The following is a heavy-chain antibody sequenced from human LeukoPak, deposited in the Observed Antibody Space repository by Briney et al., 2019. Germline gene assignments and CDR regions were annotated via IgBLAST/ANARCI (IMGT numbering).Heavy chain of an antibody. CDR1: GGSISSYY. CDR2: IYYSGST. D-gene: IGHD6-19*01. V-gene: IGHV4-59*12. CDR3: ARALEGGSGWYYFDY. J-gene: IGHJ4*02. Sequence: SETLSLTCTVSGGSISSYYWSWIRQPPGKGLEWIGYIYYSGSTNYNPSLKSRVTISVDTSKNQFSLKLSSVAAADTAVYYCARALEGGSGWYYFDYWGQGTLVTVSS.